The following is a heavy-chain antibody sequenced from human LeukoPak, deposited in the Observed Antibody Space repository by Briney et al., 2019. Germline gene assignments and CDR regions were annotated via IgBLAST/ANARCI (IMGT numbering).Heavy chain of an antibody. J-gene: IGHJ5*02. Sequence: ASVKVSCKASGYTFTGYYMHWVRQAPGQGLEWMGWINPNSGGTNYAQKFQGRVTMTRDTSISTAYMELSRLRSDDTAVYYCAREGSSTEGKGNWFDPWGQGTLVTVSS. CDR2: INPNSGGT. V-gene: IGHV1-2*02. CDR3: AREGSSTEGKGNWFDP. D-gene: IGHD6-13*01. CDR1: GYTFTGYY.